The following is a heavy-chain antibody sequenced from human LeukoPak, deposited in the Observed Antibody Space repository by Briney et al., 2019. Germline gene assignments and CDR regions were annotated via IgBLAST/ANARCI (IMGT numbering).Heavy chain of an antibody. CDR2: VNTGGGYT. V-gene: IGHV3-23*01. CDR1: GVTFSKYV. J-gene: IGHJ4*02. CDR3: ARDHYDFWSGYSHFDY. D-gene: IGHD3-3*01. Sequence: PGGSLRLSCALSGVTFSKYVMSWVRQAPGKGLEWVSGVNTGGGYTYYADSVKGRFTISRDNSKNTLYLQMNSLRAEDTAVYYCARDHYDFWSGYSHFDYWGQGTLVTVSS.